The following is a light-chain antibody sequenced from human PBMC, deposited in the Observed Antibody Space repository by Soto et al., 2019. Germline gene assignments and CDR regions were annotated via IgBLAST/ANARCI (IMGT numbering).Light chain of an antibody. Sequence: QSVLTQPPSVSAAPGQKVTISCSGSNSNIGNNYVAWYRQVPGTVPKLLIYDNYKRASGIPARFSGSKSGTSATLGITGLQTGDEADYYCGTWDTSLSAGVFGGGTKVTVL. CDR2: DNY. J-gene: IGLJ2*01. CDR3: GTWDTSLSAGV. V-gene: IGLV1-51*01. CDR1: NSNIGNNY.